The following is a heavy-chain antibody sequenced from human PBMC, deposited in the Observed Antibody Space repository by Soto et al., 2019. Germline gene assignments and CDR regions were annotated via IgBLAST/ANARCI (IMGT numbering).Heavy chain of an antibody. Sequence: GGSLRLSCAASGFTFSSYDMHWVRQATGKGLEWVSAIGTAGDTYYPGSVKGRFTISRENAKNSLYLQMNSLRAEDTAVYYCARALADTAMGPDLYYFDYWGQGTLVTVSS. J-gene: IGHJ4*02. D-gene: IGHD5-18*01. CDR3: ARALADTAMGPDLYYFDY. CDR1: GFTFSSYD. V-gene: IGHV3-13*01. CDR2: IGTAGDT.